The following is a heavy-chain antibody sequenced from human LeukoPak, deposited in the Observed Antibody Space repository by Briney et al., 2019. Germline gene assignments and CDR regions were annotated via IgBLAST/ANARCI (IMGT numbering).Heavy chain of an antibody. CDR1: GDSINNYY. CDR3: ARVTMVRGVITVFDY. Sequence: PSETLSLTCSVSGDSINNYYWNWIRQPAGKGLEWIGRIYTSGSTNYNPSLKSRVTISVDTSKNQFSLKLSSVTAADTAVYYCARVTMVRGVITVFDYWGQGTLVTVSS. J-gene: IGHJ4*02. CDR2: IYTSGST. D-gene: IGHD3-10*01. V-gene: IGHV4-4*07.